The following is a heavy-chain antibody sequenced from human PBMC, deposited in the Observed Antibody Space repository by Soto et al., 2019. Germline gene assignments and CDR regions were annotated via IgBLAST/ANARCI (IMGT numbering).Heavy chain of an antibody. V-gene: IGHV2-5*02. CDR3: AHRVLRTVFGLVTTTAIYFDF. Sequence: QITLNESGPTVVRPTETLTLTCRFSGFPLTTSGVGVGWIRQSPGKAPEWLALIYWDDDKRYSASLKSRLTITNDTSKNQVVLTVSDLDPTDTATYYCAHRVLRTVFGLVTTTAIYFDFWGQGTPVAVSS. CDR1: GFPLTTSGVG. CDR2: IYWDDDK. D-gene: IGHD3-3*01. J-gene: IGHJ4*02.